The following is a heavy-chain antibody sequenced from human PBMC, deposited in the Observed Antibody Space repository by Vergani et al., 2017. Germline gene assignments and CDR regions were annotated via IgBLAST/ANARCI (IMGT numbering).Heavy chain of an antibody. CDR2: IKQDGSEK. CDR3: ARRRAVVVVADFDY. CDR1: GFTFSSYW. Sequence: VQLVESGGGLVKPGGSLRLSCAASGFTFSSYWMSWVRQAPGKGLEWVANIKQDGSEKYYVDSVKGRFTISRDNAKNSLYLQMNSLRAEDTAVYYCARRRAVVVVADFDYWGQGTLVTVSS. J-gene: IGHJ4*02. D-gene: IGHD2-15*01. V-gene: IGHV3-7*01.